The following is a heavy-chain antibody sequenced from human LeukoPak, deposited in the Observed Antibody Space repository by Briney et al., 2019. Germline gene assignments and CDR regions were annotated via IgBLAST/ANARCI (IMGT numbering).Heavy chain of an antibody. CDR2: ISGSGDST. CDR3: AKVTGSGSYLADAFDI. V-gene: IGHV3-23*01. J-gene: IGHJ3*02. D-gene: IGHD3-10*01. CDR1: GLTFSSYG. Sequence: GGSLRLSCAASGLTFSSYGMNWVRQAPGKGLEWVSAISGSGDSTYHADSVRGRFTVSRDNSKNTLYLQMKSLSAGDTAVYYCAKVTGSGSYLADAFDIWGHGTVVTVSS.